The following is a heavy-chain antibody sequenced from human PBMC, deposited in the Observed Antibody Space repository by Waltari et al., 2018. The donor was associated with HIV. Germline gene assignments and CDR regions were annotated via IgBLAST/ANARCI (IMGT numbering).Heavy chain of an antibody. J-gene: IGHJ4*02. CDR2: MYYSGST. V-gene: IGHV4-39*01. CDR3: ARHYAWFDILTGSPPTYYFDS. CDR1: GASISSRPST. D-gene: IGHD3-9*01. Sequence: QLKLLQSGPRLVKPSETLSLTCRVSGASISSRPSTWGWIRQPPGKGLKYLGSMYYSGSTYYNPSLNSRLTLSTDTSKTQFSLRLNSVTAADTAVYYCARHYAWFDILTGSPPTYYFDSWGPGSLVTVS.